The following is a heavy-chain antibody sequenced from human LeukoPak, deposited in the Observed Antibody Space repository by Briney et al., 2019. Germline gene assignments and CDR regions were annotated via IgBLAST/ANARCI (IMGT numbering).Heavy chain of an antibody. CDR3: ARGGLRFLEWLSAADY. D-gene: IGHD3-3*01. CDR1: GYTFTSYG. Sequence: ASVKVSCKASGYTFTSYGISWVRQAPGQGLEWMGWISAYNGNTNYAQKLQGRVTMTTDTSTSTAYMELRSLRSDDTAVYYCARGGLRFLEWLSAADYWGQGTLVTVSS. CDR2: ISAYNGNT. J-gene: IGHJ4*02. V-gene: IGHV1-18*01.